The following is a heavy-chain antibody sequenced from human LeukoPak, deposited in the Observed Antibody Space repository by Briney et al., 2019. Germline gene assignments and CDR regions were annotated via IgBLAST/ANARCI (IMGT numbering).Heavy chain of an antibody. Sequence: SGTLSLTCAVSGGSISSSDWWTWVRQPPGKGLEWIGEIYHSGSTSCNPSLKSRVTISVDKSKNQFSMKLNSVTAADMAVYYCARVPKAAADNWFDPWGQGTLVTVSS. CDR1: GGSISSSDW. V-gene: IGHV4-4*02. CDR3: ARVPKAAADNWFDP. D-gene: IGHD6-13*01. CDR2: IYHSGST. J-gene: IGHJ5*02.